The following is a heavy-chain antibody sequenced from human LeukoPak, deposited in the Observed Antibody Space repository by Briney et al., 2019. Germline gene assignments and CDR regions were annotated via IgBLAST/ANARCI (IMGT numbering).Heavy chain of an antibody. CDR1: GGSISSGDYY. CDR3: ARVTDRFLATQFDY. Sequence: PSQTPSLTCTVSGGSISSGDYYWSWIRQPPGKGLEWIGYIYYSGSTYYNPSLKSRVTISVDTSKNQFSLKLSSVTAADTAVYYCARVTDRFLATQFDYWGQGTLVTVSS. J-gene: IGHJ4*02. D-gene: IGHD3-3*01. V-gene: IGHV4-30-4*01. CDR2: IYYSGST.